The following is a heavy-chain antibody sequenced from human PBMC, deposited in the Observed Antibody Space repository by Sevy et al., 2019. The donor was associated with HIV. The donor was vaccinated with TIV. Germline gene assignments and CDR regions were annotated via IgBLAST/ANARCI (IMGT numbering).Heavy chain of an antibody. V-gene: IGHV3-23*01. D-gene: IGHD3-16*01. CDR2: ISGSGGST. CDR3: ASTFGGTYYFDY. Sequence: GSLRLSCAASGFTFSSYAMSWVRQAPGKGLEWVSAISGSGGSTYYADSVKGRFTISRDNSKNTLYLQMNSLRAEDTAVYYCASTFGGTYYFDYWGQRTLVTVSS. CDR1: GFTFSSYA. J-gene: IGHJ4*02.